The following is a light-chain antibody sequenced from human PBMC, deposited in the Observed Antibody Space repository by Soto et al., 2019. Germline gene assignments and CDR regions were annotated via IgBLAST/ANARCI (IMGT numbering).Light chain of an antibody. CDR1: SSDVGAYNY. V-gene: IGLV2-14*03. Sequence: QSALTQPASVSRSPGQSITISCTGTSSDVGAYNYVSWYQHHPGKAPKLMIYDVSNRPSGVSNRLSGSKSGNTASLTISGLQAEDEADYYCSSHTITTTTVFGTGTKVTVL. CDR2: DVS. CDR3: SSHTITTTTV. J-gene: IGLJ1*01.